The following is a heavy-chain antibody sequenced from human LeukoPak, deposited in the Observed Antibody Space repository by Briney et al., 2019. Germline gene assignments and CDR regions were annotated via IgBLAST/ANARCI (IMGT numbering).Heavy chain of an antibody. CDR3: ASGGGSGYCDY. CDR2: IYYSGST. V-gene: IGHV4-59*08. D-gene: IGHD3-22*01. Sequence: SETLSLPCTVSGGSISSYYWSWIRQPPGKGLEWIGYIYYSGSTNYNPSLKSRVTISVDTSKNQFSLKLSSVTAADTAVYYCASGGGSGYCDYWGRGTLVTVSS. CDR1: GGSISSYY. J-gene: IGHJ4*02.